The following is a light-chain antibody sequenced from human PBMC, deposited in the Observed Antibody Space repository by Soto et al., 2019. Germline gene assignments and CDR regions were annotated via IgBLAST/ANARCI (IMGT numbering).Light chain of an antibody. CDR2: IND. J-gene: IGLJ1*01. Sequence: QSVRTQPPSVSGAPGQRVTISCSGSSSNIGDNPVNWYQQLPGAAPKLLIYINDQRPSGVPARFSGSKSGTSASLAISGLQPEDEADYYCAAWDDSLNALFGTGTKVTVL. V-gene: IGLV1-44*01. CDR3: AAWDDSLNAL. CDR1: SSNIGDNP.